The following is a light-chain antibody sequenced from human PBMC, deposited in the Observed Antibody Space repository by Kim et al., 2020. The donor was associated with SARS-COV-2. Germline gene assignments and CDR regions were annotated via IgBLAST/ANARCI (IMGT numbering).Light chain of an antibody. J-gene: IGLJ2*01. CDR2: YDS. CDR1: NIGSKS. V-gene: IGLV3-21*04. Sequence: PGKTARITCGGNNIGSKSVHWYQQKPGQAPVLVIYYDSDRPSGIPERFSGSNSGNTATLTISRVEGGDEADYYCQVWDSSSDHLVFGGGTKLTVL. CDR3: QVWDSSSDHLV.